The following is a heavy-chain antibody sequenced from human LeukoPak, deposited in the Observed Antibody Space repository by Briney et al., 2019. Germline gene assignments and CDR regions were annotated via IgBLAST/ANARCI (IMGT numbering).Heavy chain of an antibody. CDR3: ARSIVVVPAAIPYYYGMDV. Sequence: ASVKVSCKASGYTFTGYCMHWVRQAPGQGLEWMGWINPNSGGSNYAQKLQGRVTMTTDTSTSTAYMELRSLRSDDTAVYYCARSIVVVPAAIPYYYGMDVWGQGTTVTVSS. D-gene: IGHD2-2*01. J-gene: IGHJ6*02. CDR2: INPNSGGS. CDR1: GYTFTGYC. V-gene: IGHV1-2*02.